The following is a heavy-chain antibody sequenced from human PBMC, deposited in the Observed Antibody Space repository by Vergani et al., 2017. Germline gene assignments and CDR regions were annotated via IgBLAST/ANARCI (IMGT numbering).Heavy chain of an antibody. D-gene: IGHD2-2*01. Sequence: QVQLVQSGAEVKKPGASVKVSCNASGYTFTSYGISWVRQAPGQGLEWMGWISAYNGNTNSAQKLQGRVTMTTDTSTSTAYTERRSLKSDDTAVYYCARRYCSSTSCYEKDGMDVWGQGTTVTVSS. CDR3: ARRYCSSTSCYEKDGMDV. CDR2: ISAYNGNT. CDR1: GYTFTSYG. J-gene: IGHJ6*02. V-gene: IGHV1-18*01.